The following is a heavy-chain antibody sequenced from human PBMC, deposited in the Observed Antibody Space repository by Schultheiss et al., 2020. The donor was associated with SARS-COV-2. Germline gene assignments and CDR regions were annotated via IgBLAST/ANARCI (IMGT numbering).Heavy chain of an antibody. V-gene: IGHV3-23*01. CDR2: ISSNGGST. D-gene: IGHD3-10*01. CDR1: GFTFSSYA. J-gene: IGHJ6*02. Sequence: GGSLRLSCAASGFTFSSYAMSWVRQAPGKGLEYVSAISSNGGSTYYADSVKGRFTISRDNSKNTLYLQMNSLRAEDTAVYYCARDRLGFGELFHYYYYYGMDVWGQGTTVTVSS. CDR3: ARDRLGFGELFHYYYYYGMDV.